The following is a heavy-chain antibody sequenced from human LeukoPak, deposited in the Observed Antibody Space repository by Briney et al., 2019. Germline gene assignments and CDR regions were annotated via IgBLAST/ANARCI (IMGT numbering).Heavy chain of an antibody. CDR3: VSQQLAYFQH. J-gene: IGHJ1*01. CDR2: IYHSGST. CDR1: GYSISSGYY. D-gene: IGHD6-13*01. V-gene: IGHV4-38-2*02. Sequence: SETLSLTCTVSGYSISSGYYWGWIRQPPGKGLGWIGSIYHSGSTYYNPSLKSRVTISVDTSKNQFSRKLSSVTAADTAVYYCVSQQLAYFQHWGQGTLVTVSS.